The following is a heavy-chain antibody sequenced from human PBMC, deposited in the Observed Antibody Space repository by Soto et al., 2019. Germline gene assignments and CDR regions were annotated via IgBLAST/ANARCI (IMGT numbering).Heavy chain of an antibody. V-gene: IGHV4-39*01. D-gene: IGHD5-18*01. J-gene: IGHJ4*02. CDR1: GGSISSSSYY. Sequence: SETLSLTCTVSGGSISSSSYYWCWIRQPPGKGLEWIGSIYYSGSTYYNPSLKSRVTISVDTSKNQFSLKLSSVTAADTAVYYCATDTAMVTFDYWGQGTLVTVSS. CDR3: ATDTAMVTFDY. CDR2: IYYSGST.